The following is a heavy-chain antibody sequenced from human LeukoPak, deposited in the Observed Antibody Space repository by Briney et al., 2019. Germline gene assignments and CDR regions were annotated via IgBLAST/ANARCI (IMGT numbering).Heavy chain of an antibody. Sequence: GASVKVSCKVSGYSLTELSMHWVRQAPGKGLEWMGGFDPEDGETIYAQKFQGRVTMTTDTSTSTAYMELRSLRSDDTAVYYCARPTDYGSGSYYFGYWGQGTLVTVSS. CDR3: ARPTDYGSGSYYFGY. J-gene: IGHJ4*02. CDR1: GYSLTELS. V-gene: IGHV1-24*01. D-gene: IGHD3-10*01. CDR2: FDPEDGET.